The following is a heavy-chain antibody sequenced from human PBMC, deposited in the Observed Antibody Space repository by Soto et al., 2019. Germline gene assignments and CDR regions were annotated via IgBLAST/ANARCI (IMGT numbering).Heavy chain of an antibody. Sequence: QVQLVESGGGVVQPGRSLRLSCAASGFTFSSYGMHWVRQAPGKGLEWVAVISYDGSNKYYADSVKGLFTISRDNSKNTLYLQMNSLRAEDTAVYYCAKGGRFLEWFEGDFDYWGQGTLVTVSS. V-gene: IGHV3-30*18. CDR3: AKGGRFLEWFEGDFDY. CDR1: GFTFSSYG. J-gene: IGHJ4*02. D-gene: IGHD3-3*01. CDR2: ISYDGSNK.